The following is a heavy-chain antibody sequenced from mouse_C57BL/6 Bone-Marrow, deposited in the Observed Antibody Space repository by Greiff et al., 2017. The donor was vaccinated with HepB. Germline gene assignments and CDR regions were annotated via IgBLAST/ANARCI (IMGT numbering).Heavy chain of an antibody. CDR3: ARSFDY. J-gene: IGHJ2*01. CDR2: IYPGSGST. V-gene: IGHV1-55*01. CDR1: GYTFTSYW. Sequence: VQLQQPGAELVKPGASVKMSCKASGYTFTSYWITWVKQRPGQGLEWIGDIYPGSGSTNYNEKCKSKATLTVDTSSSTAYMQVSSLTSEDSAVYYCARSFDYWGQGTTLTVSS.